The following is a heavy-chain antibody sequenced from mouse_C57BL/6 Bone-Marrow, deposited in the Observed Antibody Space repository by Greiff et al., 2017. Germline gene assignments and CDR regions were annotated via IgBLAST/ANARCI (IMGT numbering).Heavy chain of an antibody. V-gene: IGHV5-16*01. CDR2: INYDGSST. J-gene: IGHJ2*01. CDR3: ARVLITTVVAPDY. D-gene: IGHD1-1*01. CDR1: GFTFSDYY. Sequence: EVMLVESEGGLVQPGSSMKLSCTASGFTFSDYYMAWVRQVPEKGLEWVANINYDGSSTYYLDSLKSRFIISRDNAKNILYLQMSSLKSEDTATYYCARVLITTVVAPDYWGQGTTLTVSS.